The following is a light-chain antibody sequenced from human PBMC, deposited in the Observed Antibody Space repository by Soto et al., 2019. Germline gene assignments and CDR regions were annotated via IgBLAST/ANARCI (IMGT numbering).Light chain of an antibody. CDR3: QQYYSDPLT. CDR2: AAS. J-gene: IGKJ1*01. CDR1: QGISSY. V-gene: IGKV1-8*01. Sequence: AIRMTQSPSSFSASTGDRVTITCRASQGISSYLAWYQQKPGKAPKLLIYAASTLQSGVPSRFSGSGSGTDFTLTISCLQSEDFATYYCQQYYSDPLTFGQGTKV.